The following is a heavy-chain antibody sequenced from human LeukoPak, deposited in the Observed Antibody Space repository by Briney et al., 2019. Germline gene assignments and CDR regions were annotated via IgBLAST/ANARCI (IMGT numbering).Heavy chain of an antibody. J-gene: IGHJ4*02. CDR2: VSTYNGNT. V-gene: IGHV1-18*04. Sequence: ASVKVSCKASGYTFTSHGISWVRQAPGQGLEWMGWVSTYNGNTNYVPKYQGRVTITTDTSTSTAYVELRSLRSDDTAVYYCARDVDTATDQINDYWGQGTLVTVSS. CDR1: GYTFTSHG. D-gene: IGHD5-18*01. CDR3: ARDVDTATDQINDY.